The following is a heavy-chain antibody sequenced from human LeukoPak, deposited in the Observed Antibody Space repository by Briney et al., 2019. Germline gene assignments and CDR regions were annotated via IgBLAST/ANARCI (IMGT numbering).Heavy chain of an antibody. D-gene: IGHD5-12*01. V-gene: IGHV3-7*03. CDR3: ARDSTWQLDY. Sequence: PGGSLRLSCAASGFTFSSYWMNWARQAPGKGLEWVASINHNGNVNYYVDSVKGRFTISRGNAKNSLYLQMSNLRAEDTAVYFCARDSTWQLDYWGQGTLITVSS. CDR1: GFTFSSYW. CDR2: INHNGNVN. J-gene: IGHJ4*02.